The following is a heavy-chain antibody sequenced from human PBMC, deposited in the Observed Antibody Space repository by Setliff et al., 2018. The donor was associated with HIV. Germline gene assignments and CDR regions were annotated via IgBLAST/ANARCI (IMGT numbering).Heavy chain of an antibody. CDR1: GGSFSNYY. V-gene: IGHV4-34*01. D-gene: IGHD3-22*01. CDR2: INQSGSI. Sequence: PSETLSLTCAVYGGSFSNYYWSWIRQPPGKGPEWIGEINQSGSIYYNPSLQSRVTISVDSSKNQFSLNLFSVTAADTAVYFCTRGGPDYYDYPYFDSWGQGTLVTVSS. CDR3: TRGGPDYYDYPYFDS. J-gene: IGHJ4*02.